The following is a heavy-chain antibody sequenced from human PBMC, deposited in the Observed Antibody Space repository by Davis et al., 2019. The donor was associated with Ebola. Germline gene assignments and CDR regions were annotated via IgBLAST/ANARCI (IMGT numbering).Heavy chain of an antibody. Sequence: PGGSLRLSCAASGFTFRNFAMTWVRQAPGKGLEWVSRISGSGGDPHYADSVKGRFTISRDNSKNTLYLQMNSLRAEDTAVFYCAKRATVKVAGANYYNAMDVWGKGTTVTVSS. D-gene: IGHD6-19*01. J-gene: IGHJ6*04. CDR3: AKRATVKVAGANYYNAMDV. CDR2: ISGSGGDP. V-gene: IGHV3-23*01. CDR1: GFTFRNFA.